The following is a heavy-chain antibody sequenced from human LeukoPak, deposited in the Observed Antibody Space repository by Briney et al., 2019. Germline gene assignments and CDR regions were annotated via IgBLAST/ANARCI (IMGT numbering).Heavy chain of an antibody. J-gene: IGHJ5*02. Sequence: GSLRLSCAASGFIFSSYAMSWVRQAPGKGLEWVSAISGSGGSTYYADSVKGRFTISRDNAKNSLYLQMNSLRAEDTAVYYCASGKGHDFWSGYLSWFDPWGQGTLVTDSS. V-gene: IGHV3-23*01. CDR1: GFIFSSYA. D-gene: IGHD3-3*01. CDR3: ASGKGHDFWSGYLSWFDP. CDR2: ISGSGGST.